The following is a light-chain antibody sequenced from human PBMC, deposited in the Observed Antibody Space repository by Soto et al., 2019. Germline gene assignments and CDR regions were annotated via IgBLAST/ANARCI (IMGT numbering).Light chain of an antibody. CDR3: QQRSNWPPRVT. V-gene: IGKV3-11*01. CDR2: GAS. Sequence: TQSPSSLSASVGDRVTITCRASQDIRKDLAWYQQRPGQPPRILIFGASGRATGIPDRFSGSGSGTDFTLTISSLEPEDFAVYYCQQRSNWPPRVTFGGGTKVDIK. J-gene: IGKJ4*01. CDR1: QDIRKD.